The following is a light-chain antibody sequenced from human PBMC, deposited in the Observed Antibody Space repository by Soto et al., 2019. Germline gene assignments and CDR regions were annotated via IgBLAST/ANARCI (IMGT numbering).Light chain of an antibody. CDR2: GAS. CDR3: LQYGTSPHRT. V-gene: IGKV3-20*01. CDR1: QSVTSNY. Sequence: EIVLTQSPGTLSLSPGERATLSCRASQSVTSNYLAWYQHKPGLAPRFLIYGASNRAGGIPDRFSGSGSGTDFTLTISRLEPEDFAVYYCLQYGTSPHRTFGQGTKVEF. J-gene: IGKJ1*01.